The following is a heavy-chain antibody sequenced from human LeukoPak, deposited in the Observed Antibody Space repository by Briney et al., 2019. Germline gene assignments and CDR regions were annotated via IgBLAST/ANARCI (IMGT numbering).Heavy chain of an antibody. D-gene: IGHD6-13*01. J-gene: IGHJ4*02. CDR2: INPNSGGT. CDR1: GYTFTGYY. V-gene: IGHV1-2*02. Sequence: ASVKVSCKASGYTFTGYYMHWVRQAPGQGLEWMGWINPNSGGTNYAQKFQGRVTMTRDTSISTAYMELSRLRSDDTAVYYCAREIGQQPHILFDYWGQGTLVTVSS. CDR3: AREIGQQPHILFDY.